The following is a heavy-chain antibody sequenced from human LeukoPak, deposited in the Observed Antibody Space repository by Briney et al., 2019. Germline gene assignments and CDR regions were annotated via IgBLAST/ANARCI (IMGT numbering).Heavy chain of an antibody. V-gene: IGHV1-69*05. CDR2: IIPIFGTA. J-gene: IGHJ5*02. CDR1: GGTFSSYA. CDR3: ARGRAAAGTRWFDP. D-gene: IGHD6-13*01. Sequence: SVKVSCKASGGTFSSYAISWVRQAPGQGLEWMGRIIPIFGTANYAQKFQGRVTITTDESTSTAYMELRSLRSDDTAVYYCARGRAAAGTRWFDPWGQGTLVTVSS.